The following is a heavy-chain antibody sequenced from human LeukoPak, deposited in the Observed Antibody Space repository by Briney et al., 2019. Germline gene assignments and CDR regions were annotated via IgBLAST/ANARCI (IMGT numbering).Heavy chain of an antibody. J-gene: IGHJ4*02. D-gene: IGHD6-6*01. CDR2: INHSGST. CDR3: ARLVGGSSSGDFDY. CDR1: GGSFSGYY. Sequence: PSETLSLTCAVYGGSFSGYYWSWIRQPPGKGLEWIGEINHSGSTNYNPSLKSRVPISVDTSKNQFSLKLSSVTAADTAVYYCARLVGGSSSGDFDYWRQGTLVTVSS. V-gene: IGHV4-34*01.